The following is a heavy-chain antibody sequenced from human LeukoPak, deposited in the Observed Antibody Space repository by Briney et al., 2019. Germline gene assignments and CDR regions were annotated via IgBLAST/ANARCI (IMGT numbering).Heavy chain of an antibody. V-gene: IGHV4-34*01. D-gene: IGHD2-15*01. CDR1: GGSFSGYY. J-gene: IGHJ3*02. CDR3: ARSYCSGGSCYSFSDAFDI. CDR2: INHSGST. Sequence: SETLSLTCAVYGGSFSGYYWSWIRQPPGKGXEWIGEINHSGSTNYNPSLKSRVTISVDTSKNQFSLKLSSVTAADTAVYYCARSYCSGGSCYSFSDAFDIWGQGTMVTVSS.